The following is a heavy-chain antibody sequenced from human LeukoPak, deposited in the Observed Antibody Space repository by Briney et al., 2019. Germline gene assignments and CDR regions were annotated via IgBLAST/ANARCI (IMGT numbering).Heavy chain of an antibody. CDR2: MNSDGSST. CDR3: ARRGGVIVYYFDY. J-gene: IGHJ4*02. V-gene: IGHV3-74*01. CDR1: GFTFSRYW. Sequence: GGSLRLSCAASGFTFSRYWMHWVRQAPGKGLLWVSRMNSDGSSTNYADSVKGRFTISRDNSKNTLYLQMNSLRAEDTAVYYCARRGGVIVYYFDYWGQGTLVTVSS. D-gene: IGHD3-16*02.